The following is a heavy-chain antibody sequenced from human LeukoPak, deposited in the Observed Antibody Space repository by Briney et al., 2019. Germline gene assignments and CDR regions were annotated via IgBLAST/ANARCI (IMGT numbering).Heavy chain of an antibody. CDR1: GFTFSSYA. D-gene: IGHD1-26*01. CDR3: AKVSGGEVGATYGDAFDI. J-gene: IGHJ3*02. CDR2: ISGSGGST. V-gene: IGHV3-23*01. Sequence: GGPRNLSCAASGFTFSSYAMSWVRQAPGKGLDRASAISGSGGSTYYADSVEGRFTISRDNSKNTLYLQMNSLRAEDTAVYYCAKVSGGEVGATYGDAFDIWGQGTMVTVSS.